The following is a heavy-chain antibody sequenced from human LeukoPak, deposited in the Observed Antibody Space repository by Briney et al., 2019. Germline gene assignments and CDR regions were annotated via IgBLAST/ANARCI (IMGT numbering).Heavy chain of an antibody. V-gene: IGHV4-34*01. CDR3: ARDQMVRGVIAGGYYYYGMDV. Sequence: TSETLSLTCAVYGGSFSGYYWSWIRQPPGKELEWIGEINHSGSTNYNPSLKSRVTISVDTSKNQFSLKLSSVTAADTAVYYCARDQMVRGVIAGGYYYYGMDVWGQGTTVTVSS. CDR2: INHSGST. J-gene: IGHJ6*02. CDR1: GGSFSGYY. D-gene: IGHD3-10*01.